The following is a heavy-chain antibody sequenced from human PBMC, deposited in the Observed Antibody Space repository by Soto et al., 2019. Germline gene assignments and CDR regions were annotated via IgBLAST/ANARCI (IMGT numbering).Heavy chain of an antibody. CDR1: GFTFSSYS. V-gene: IGHV3-21*01. D-gene: IGHD6-19*01. Sequence: EVQLVESGGGLVKPGGSLRLSCAASGFTFSSYSMNWVRQAPGKGLEWVSSISSSSSYIYYADSVKGRFTISRDNAKNSLYLQMNSLRAEDTAVYYCARDQYSSGWLESYYYGMDVWGQGTTVTVSS. CDR2: ISSSSSYI. CDR3: ARDQYSSGWLESYYYGMDV. J-gene: IGHJ6*02.